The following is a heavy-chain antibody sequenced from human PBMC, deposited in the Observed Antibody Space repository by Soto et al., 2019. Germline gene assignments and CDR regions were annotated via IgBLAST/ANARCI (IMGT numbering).Heavy chain of an antibody. J-gene: IGHJ4*02. V-gene: IGHV4-39*01. D-gene: IGHD4-17*01. CDR1: GGSISSSSYY. CDR3: ARRTVRRDYFDY. CDR2: IYYSGST. Sequence: TLSLTCTVSGGSISSSSYYWGWIRQPPGKGLEWIGSIYYSGSTYYNPSLKSRVTTSVDTSKNQFSLKLSSVTAADTAVYYCARRTVRRDYFDYWGQGTLVTVSS.